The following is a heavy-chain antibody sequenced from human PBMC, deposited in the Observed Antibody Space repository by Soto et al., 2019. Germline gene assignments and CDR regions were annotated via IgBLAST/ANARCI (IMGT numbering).Heavy chain of an antibody. CDR1: GDSLTNNHW. V-gene: IGHV4-4*02. Sequence: QLQLRESGPGLVQPSGTLSLTCDVSGDSLTNNHWWSWVRQAPGKGLEWIGEIWHTGRPNYNPSLKSRVAIYIDTSKNQFSLKLSSVTAADTAVYYCVRDSRTGCSSINCYMHWGQGTLVTVSS. CDR3: VRDSRTGCSSINCYMH. D-gene: IGHD2-15*01. J-gene: IGHJ4*02. CDR2: IWHTGRP.